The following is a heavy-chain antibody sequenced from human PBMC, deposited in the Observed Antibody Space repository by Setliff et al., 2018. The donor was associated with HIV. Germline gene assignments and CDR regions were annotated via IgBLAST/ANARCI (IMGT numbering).Heavy chain of an antibody. D-gene: IGHD2-21*01. CDR2: SNPNSGAT. CDR1: GYTFTDYS. V-gene: IGHV1-2*02. CDR3: ARDKSDIVGEVWLDP. Sequence: ASVKVSCKTSGYTFTDYSIHWARQAPGQGLEWMGWSNPNSGATNYAQKFQGRVTMTRNTSINTVYMELSSLKSEDTAVYYCARDKSDIVGEVWLDPWGQGTLVTVSS. J-gene: IGHJ5*02.